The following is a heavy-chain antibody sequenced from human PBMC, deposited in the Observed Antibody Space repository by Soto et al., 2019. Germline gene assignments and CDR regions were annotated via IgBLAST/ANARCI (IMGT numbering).Heavy chain of an antibody. CDR1: GFTFSTTG. Sequence: QVHLVESGGGVVQPGRSLRLSCAASGFTFSTTGMPWVRQAPGKGLEWVAMISHDGGEKYYTDSVKGRFTISRDTSKNTLYLQMNSLRPEDTAMYHCAKDLYGAGWYNYFDPWGQGTLVTVSS. CDR3: AKDLYGAGWYNYFDP. V-gene: IGHV3-30*18. J-gene: IGHJ5*02. D-gene: IGHD6-19*01. CDR2: ISHDGGEK.